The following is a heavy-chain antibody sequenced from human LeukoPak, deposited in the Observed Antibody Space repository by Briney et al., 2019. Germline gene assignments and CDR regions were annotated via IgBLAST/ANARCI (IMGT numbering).Heavy chain of an antibody. CDR2: ISGSSSHV. CDR3: ARDSSAGVLDY. V-gene: IGHV3-21*01. J-gene: IGHJ4*02. CDR1: GFTFSSYS. Sequence: KPGGSLRLSCAASGFTFSSYSMNWVRQAPGKGLEWVSSISGSSSHVYYADSVKGRFTISRDNAKNSQYLQMNSLRAEDTAVYYCARDSSAGVLDYWGQGTLVTVSS.